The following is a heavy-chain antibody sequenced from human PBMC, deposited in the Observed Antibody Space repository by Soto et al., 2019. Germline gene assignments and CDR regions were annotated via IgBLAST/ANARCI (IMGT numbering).Heavy chain of an antibody. Sequence: GGSLRLSCAASGFIFSSYTMHWVRQAPGKGLEWVAVIWYDGSNKYYADSVKGRFTISRDNSKNTLYLQMNSLRAEDTAVYYCARDRTVMYYYYYGMDVWGQGTTVTVSS. J-gene: IGHJ6*02. CDR3: ARDRTVMYYYYYGMDV. CDR1: GFIFSSYT. CDR2: IWYDGSNK. D-gene: IGHD4-17*01. V-gene: IGHV3-33*08.